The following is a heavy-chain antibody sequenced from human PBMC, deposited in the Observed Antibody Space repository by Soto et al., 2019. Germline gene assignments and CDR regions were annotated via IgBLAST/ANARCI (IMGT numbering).Heavy chain of an antibody. D-gene: IGHD6-13*01. CDR3: ASSNMAAAPYGMDV. J-gene: IGHJ6*02. Sequence: QVQLVQSGAEVKKPGASVKVSCKASGYTFTRYAMHWVRQAPGQRLEWMGWINAGNGNTKYSQKFQGRATITRDTSASTAYMELSSLRSEDTAVYYWASSNMAAAPYGMDVWGQGTTVTVSS. CDR2: INAGNGNT. V-gene: IGHV1-3*01. CDR1: GYTFTRYA.